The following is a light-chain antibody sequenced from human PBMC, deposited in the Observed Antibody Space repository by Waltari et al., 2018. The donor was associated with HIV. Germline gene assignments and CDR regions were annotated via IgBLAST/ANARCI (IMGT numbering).Light chain of an antibody. CDR1: GSDIGLYDL. Sequence: QSALTQPASLSGSPGQSITITCSGTGSDIGLYDLVSWYRQEPGKAPRLLIYGVSNRPSEISRRFSGSKARTTASLTISALQADDEGDYYCSAYTMSGSLVFGGGTMVTV. J-gene: IGLJ2*01. V-gene: IGLV2-14*01. CDR3: SAYTMSGSLV. CDR2: GVS.